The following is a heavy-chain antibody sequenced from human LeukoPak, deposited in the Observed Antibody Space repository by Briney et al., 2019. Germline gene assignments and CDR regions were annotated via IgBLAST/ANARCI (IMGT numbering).Heavy chain of an antibody. J-gene: IGHJ4*02. CDR1: GFTFSTYW. D-gene: IGHD3-22*01. V-gene: IGHV3-7*01. CDR2: IKHVGSEK. CDR3: ARSGSYYDSSGYYFDY. Sequence: GGSLRLSCAASGFTFSTYWMSWVRQAPGKGLEWVANIKHVGSEKYYVDSVKGRLTISRDNARNSLYLQMNSLRAEDTAVYYCARSGSYYDSSGYYFDYWGQGALVTVSS.